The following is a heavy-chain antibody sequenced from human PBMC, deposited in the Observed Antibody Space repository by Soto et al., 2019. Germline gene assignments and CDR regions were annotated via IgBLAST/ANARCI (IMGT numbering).Heavy chain of an antibody. CDR3: ARVDWSGGSCYVLTGFYYYYGMDV. CDR1: GFTFSSYA. V-gene: IGHV3-30-3*01. Sequence: QVQLVESGGGVVQPGRSLRLSCAASGFTFSSYAMHWVRQAPGKGLEWVAVISYDGSNKYYADSVKGRFTISRDNSKNTLYLQRNSLRAEDTAVYYCARVDWSGGSCYVLTGFYYYYGMDVWGQGTTVTVSS. D-gene: IGHD2-15*01. CDR2: ISYDGSNK. J-gene: IGHJ6*02.